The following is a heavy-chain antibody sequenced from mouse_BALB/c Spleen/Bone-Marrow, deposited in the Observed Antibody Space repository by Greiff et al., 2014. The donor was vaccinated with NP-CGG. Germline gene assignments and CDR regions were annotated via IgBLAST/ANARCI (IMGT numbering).Heavy chain of an antibody. J-gene: IGHJ4*01. CDR3: TRQYGNYYAMDY. CDR2: IYPSDSYT. Sequence: VKLMESGAELVRPGASVKVSCKASVYTFTSYWINWVKQRPGQGLEWIGNIYPSDSYTNYNQNFKDKATLTVDKSSSTAYMQLSSPTSEDSAVYYCTRQYGNYYAMDYWGQGTSVTVSS. V-gene: IGHV1S126*01. CDR1: VYTFTSYW. D-gene: IGHD2-10*02.